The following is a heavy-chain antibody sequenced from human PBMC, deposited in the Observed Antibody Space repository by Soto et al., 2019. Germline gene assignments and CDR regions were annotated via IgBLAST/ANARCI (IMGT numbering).Heavy chain of an antibody. V-gene: IGHV3-21*01. J-gene: IGHJ3*02. CDR1: GFTFSSYS. CDR2: ISSSSSYI. CDR3: ARDSILYSSGWYRPDAFDI. D-gene: IGHD6-19*01. Sequence: GGSLRLSCAASGFTFSSYSMNWVRQAPGKGLEWVSSISSSSSYIYYADSVKGRFTISRDNAKNSLYLQMNSLRAEDTAVYYCARDSILYSSGWYRPDAFDIWGQGTMVTVSS.